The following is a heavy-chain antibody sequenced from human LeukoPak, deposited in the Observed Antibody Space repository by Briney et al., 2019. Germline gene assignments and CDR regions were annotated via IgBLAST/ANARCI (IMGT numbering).Heavy chain of an antibody. CDR3: ARALGYCGGDCYYFDY. V-gene: IGHV4-38-2*01. CDR2: IYHSGST. CDR1: GYSISTGYY. D-gene: IGHD2-21*01. J-gene: IGHJ4*02. Sequence: PSETLSLICAVSGYSISTGYYWGWIRQPPGKGLEWIGSIYHSGSTYYNPSLKSQVTISVDTSKNQFSLRLSSVTAADTAVYYCARALGYCGGDCYYFDYWGQGTLVTVSS.